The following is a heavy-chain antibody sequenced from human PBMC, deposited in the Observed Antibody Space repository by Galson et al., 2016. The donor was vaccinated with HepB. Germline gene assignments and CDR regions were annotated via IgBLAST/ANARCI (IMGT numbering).Heavy chain of an antibody. D-gene: IGHD1-1*01. CDR3: ARERYKRQVDY. V-gene: IGHV3-21*01. CDR2: ISTSTTYI. CDR1: GFTFNTYA. J-gene: IGHJ4*02. Sequence: SLRLSCAASGFTFNTYAMTWVRQAPGKGLEWVSFISTSTTYIYYADSVKGRFTISRDNAKNSLYLQMNSLRVEDTAVYYCARERYKRQVDYWGQGTLVTVSS.